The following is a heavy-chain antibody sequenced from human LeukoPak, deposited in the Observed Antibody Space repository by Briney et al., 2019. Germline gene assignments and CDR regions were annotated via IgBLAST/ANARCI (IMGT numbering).Heavy chain of an antibody. CDR2: IYYSGST. D-gene: IGHD4-23*01. J-gene: IGHJ5*02. Sequence: SETLSLTCTVSGGSISSSSYYWGWIRQPPGKGLEWIGSIYYSGSTYYNPSLKSRVTISVDTSKNQFSLKLSSVTAADTAVYYCARHDYGGNSGWFDPWGQGTLVTVSS. CDR1: GGSISSSSYY. CDR3: ARHDYGGNSGWFDP. V-gene: IGHV4-39*01.